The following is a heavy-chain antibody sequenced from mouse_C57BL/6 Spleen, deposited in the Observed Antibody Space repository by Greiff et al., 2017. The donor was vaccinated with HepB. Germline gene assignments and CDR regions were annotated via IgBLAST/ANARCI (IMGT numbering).Heavy chain of an antibody. D-gene: IGHD1-1*01. CDR1: GYTFTSYW. CDR3: ASGITTVVPSPYYFDY. CDR2: IHPNSGST. V-gene: IGHV1-64*01. J-gene: IGHJ2*01. Sequence: QVQLQQPGAELVKPGASVKLSCKASGYTFTSYWMHWVKQRPGQGLEWIGMIHPNSGSTNYNEKFKSKATLTVDKSSSTAYMQLSSLTSEDSAVYYCASGITTVVPSPYYFDYWGQGTTLTVSS.